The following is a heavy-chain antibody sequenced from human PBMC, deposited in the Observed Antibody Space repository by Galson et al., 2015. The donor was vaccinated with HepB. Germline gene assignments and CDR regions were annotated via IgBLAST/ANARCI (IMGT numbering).Heavy chain of an antibody. CDR3: ARFGAAGSRWFDP. V-gene: IGHV3-23*01. J-gene: IGHJ5*02. D-gene: IGHD6-13*01. CDR2: ISDSGGWI. CDR1: GFTFSSYA. Sequence: SLRLSCAASGFTFSSYAMSWARQAPGKGLEWVSAISDSGGWIYYADSVKGRFTISRDNSRNTLYLQMNSLRAEDTALYYCARFGAAGSRWFDPWGQGTLVTVSS.